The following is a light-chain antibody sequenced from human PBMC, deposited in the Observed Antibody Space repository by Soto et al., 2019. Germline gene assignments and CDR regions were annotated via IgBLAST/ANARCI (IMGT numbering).Light chain of an antibody. CDR2: AVS. Sequence: QSALTQPRSVSGSPGQSVTISCTGTSSDIGAYNAVAWYQQHPDKAPKLIIFAVSKRPSGVPDRFSGSKSGNTASLTISGLQAEDEADYYCSSYAGNYIYVFAHGTKVTVL. CDR1: SSDIGAYNA. V-gene: IGLV2-11*01. J-gene: IGLJ1*01. CDR3: SSYAGNYIYV.